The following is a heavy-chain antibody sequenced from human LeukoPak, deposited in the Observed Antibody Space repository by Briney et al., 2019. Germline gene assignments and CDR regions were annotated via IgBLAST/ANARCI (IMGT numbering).Heavy chain of an antibody. V-gene: IGHV1-2*02. CDR3: ARDEPHSL. CDR2: INPNSGGT. CDR1: GYTFTGYY. J-gene: IGHJ3*01. D-gene: IGHD2-21*01. Sequence: GASVKVSCKASGYTFTGYYMHWMRQARGEGLEWMGWINPNSGGTNYAQKFQGRVTMTRDTSISTAYMELSRLRSVDTAVYYCARDEPHSLWGQGTMVTVSS.